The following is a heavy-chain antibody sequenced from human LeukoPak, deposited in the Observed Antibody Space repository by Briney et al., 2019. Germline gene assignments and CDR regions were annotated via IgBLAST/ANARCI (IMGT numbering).Heavy chain of an antibody. CDR1: GFTFSRYG. CDR3: ARDVAVVTASSFDN. Sequence: GGSLRLSCAASGFTFSRYGMHWVRQAPGKGLEWVAVILYDGSNKYYADSVKGRFTISRDNAKKTLYLQMDSLRAEDTAVYFCARDVAVVTASSFDNWGQGTRVTVSS. V-gene: IGHV3-30*03. J-gene: IGHJ4*02. D-gene: IGHD2-21*02. CDR2: ILYDGSNK.